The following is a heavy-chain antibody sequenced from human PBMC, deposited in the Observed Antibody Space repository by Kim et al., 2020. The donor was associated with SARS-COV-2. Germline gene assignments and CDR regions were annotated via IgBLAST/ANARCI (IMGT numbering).Heavy chain of an antibody. CDR1: GGSISSSSYY. CDR3: ARHLNVESGELGY. J-gene: IGHJ4*02. D-gene: IGHD3-10*01. CDR2: IYYSGST. V-gene: IGHV4-39*01. Sequence: SETLSLTCTVSGGSISSSSYYWGWIRQPPGKGLEWIGSIYYSGSTYYNPSLKSRVTISVDTSKNQFSLKLSSVTAADTAVYYCARHLNVESGELGYWGQGTLVTVSS.